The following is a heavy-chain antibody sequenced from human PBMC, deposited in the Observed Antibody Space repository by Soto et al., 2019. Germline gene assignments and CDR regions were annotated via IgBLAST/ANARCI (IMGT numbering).Heavy chain of an antibody. CDR2: IYHSGST. Sequence: PSETLSLTCAVSGGSISSSNWWSWVRQPPGKGLEWIGEIYHSGSTNYNPSLKSRVTISVDKSKNQFSLKLSSVTAADTAVYYCARVQGQWLTNYYYYGMDVWGQGTTVTVSS. J-gene: IGHJ6*02. CDR3: ARVQGQWLTNYYYYGMDV. V-gene: IGHV4-4*02. D-gene: IGHD6-19*01. CDR1: GGSISSSNW.